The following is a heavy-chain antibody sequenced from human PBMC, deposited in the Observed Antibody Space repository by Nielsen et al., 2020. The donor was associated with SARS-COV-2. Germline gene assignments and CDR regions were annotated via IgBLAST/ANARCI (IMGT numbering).Heavy chain of an antibody. CDR1: GFTFSSYA. Sequence: LKISCAASGFTFSSYAMHWVRQAPGKRLEWVAVISYDGSNKYYADSVKGRFTISRDNSKNTLYLQMNSLRAEDTAVYYCARGNGWGSYFDYWGQGTLVTVSS. CDR3: ARGNGWGSYFDY. V-gene: IGHV3-30-3*01. D-gene: IGHD7-27*01. CDR2: ISYDGSNK. J-gene: IGHJ4*02.